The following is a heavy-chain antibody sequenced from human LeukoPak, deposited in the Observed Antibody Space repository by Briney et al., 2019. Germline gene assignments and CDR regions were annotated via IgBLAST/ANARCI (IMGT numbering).Heavy chain of an antibody. CDR3: ARETTTFVVVPAARPGATGTDV. Sequence: ASVKVSCKASGYTFTSYGISWVRQAPGQGLEWMGWISAHNGNTNYAQKLQGRVTMTTDTSTSTAYMELRSLRSDDTAVYYCARETTTFVVVPAARPGATGTDVWGQGTTVTVSS. CDR2: ISAHNGNT. V-gene: IGHV1-18*01. D-gene: IGHD2-2*01. CDR1: GYTFTSYG. J-gene: IGHJ6*02.